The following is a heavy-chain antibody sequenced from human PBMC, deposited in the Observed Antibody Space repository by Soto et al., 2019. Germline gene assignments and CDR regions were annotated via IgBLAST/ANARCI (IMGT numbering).Heavy chain of an antibody. CDR2: IYYSGST. Sequence: SETLSLTCTVSGGTISSGDYYWSWIRQPPGKGLEWIGYIYYSGSTYYNPSLKSRVTISVDTSKNQFSLKLSSVTAADTAVYYCARGGRSDPFDPWGQGTLVTVSS. V-gene: IGHV4-30-4*01. J-gene: IGHJ5*02. D-gene: IGHD3-10*01. CDR3: ARGGRSDPFDP. CDR1: GGTISSGDYY.